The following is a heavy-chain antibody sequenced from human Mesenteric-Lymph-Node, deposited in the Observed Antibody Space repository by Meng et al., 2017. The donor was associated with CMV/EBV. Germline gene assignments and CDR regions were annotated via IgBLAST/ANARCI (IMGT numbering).Heavy chain of an antibody. CDR3: ARGSGSQYYFDY. J-gene: IGHJ4*02. CDR1: GYIFISASV. Sequence: ASVKVSCKASGYIFISASVISWVRQAPGQGLEWVGWISTDETDTKIADTFQGRVTFTRITSISTAYMEVSSLRSEDTAVYYCARGSGSQYYFDYWGQGTLVTVSS. D-gene: IGHD3-3*01. CDR2: ISTDETDT. V-gene: IGHV1-8*03.